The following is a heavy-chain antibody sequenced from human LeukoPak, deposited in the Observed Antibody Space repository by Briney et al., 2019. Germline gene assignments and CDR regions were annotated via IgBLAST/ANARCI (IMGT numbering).Heavy chain of an antibody. V-gene: IGHV5-51*01. J-gene: IGHJ3*02. CDR3: ARDGGSNTRDAFDI. Sequence: GESLKISCKGSGYSFTTYWIGWVRQMPGKGLELMGIIYPGGSDTRYSPSFQGHVTISADKSISSAYLQWSSLKASDTAMYYCARDGGSNTRDAFDIWGQGTMVSVSS. D-gene: IGHD2-2*02. CDR1: GYSFTTYW. CDR2: IYPGGSDT.